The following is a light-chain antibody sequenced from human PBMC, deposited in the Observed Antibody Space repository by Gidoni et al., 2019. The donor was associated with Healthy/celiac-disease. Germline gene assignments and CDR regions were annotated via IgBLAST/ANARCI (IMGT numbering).Light chain of an antibody. CDR3: QQYYSYQA. Sequence: DPVSITCPANQGISSYLAWYQQQPGKAPKLLIDAASTLQSGVPSRCSGSGSGTDFTLTISCLQYEDFVTYYWQQYYSYQAFXGXTKVEIK. CDR1: QGISSY. V-gene: IGKV1-8*01. CDR2: AAS. J-gene: IGKJ4*01.